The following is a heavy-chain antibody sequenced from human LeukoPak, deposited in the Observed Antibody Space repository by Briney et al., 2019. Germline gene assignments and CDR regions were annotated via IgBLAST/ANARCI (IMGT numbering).Heavy chain of an antibody. Sequence: GGTLRFSSAAYGFTLSSNWMRRLGQAPGKGLEWVANIKTGGSEKHYVDPVKGRFTISKDNAKNSLYLQMNSLRDEDTAMYYCAKDIFDDWGQGTLVTVSS. CDR3: AKDIFDD. J-gene: IGHJ4*02. CDR1: GFTLSSNW. CDR2: IKTGGSEK. V-gene: IGHV3-7*05.